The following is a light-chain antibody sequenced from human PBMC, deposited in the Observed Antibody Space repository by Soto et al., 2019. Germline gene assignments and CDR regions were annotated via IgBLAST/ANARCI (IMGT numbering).Light chain of an antibody. CDR3: SSYTTTTTRVL. Sequence: QSALTQPASVSGSPGQSITISCTGTSSDVGGYNYVSWYQQHPGKAPKLMIFDVTNRPSGVSDRFSGSKSSNTASLTISGLQAADEADYYCSSYTTTTTRVLFGGGTKLTVL. V-gene: IGLV2-14*01. CDR2: DVT. CDR1: SSDVGGYNY. J-gene: IGLJ2*01.